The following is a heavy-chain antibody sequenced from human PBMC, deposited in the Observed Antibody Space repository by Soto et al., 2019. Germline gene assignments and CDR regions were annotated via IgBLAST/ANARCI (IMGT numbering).Heavy chain of an antibody. J-gene: IGHJ4*02. D-gene: IGHD3-16*01. CDR1: GFTFSSYA. V-gene: IGHV3-23*01. CDR2: IGNSGGST. CDR3: AKYMRYFDY. Sequence: LSLTCAASGFTFSSYAMSWVRQAPGKGLEWVSTIGNSGGSTYYADSVKGRFTISRDNSKNTLYLQMNSLRAEDTAVYYCAKYMRYFDYWGQGTPVTVSS.